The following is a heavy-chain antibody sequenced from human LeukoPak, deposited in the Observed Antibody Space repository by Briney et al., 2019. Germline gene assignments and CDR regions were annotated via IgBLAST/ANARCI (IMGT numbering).Heavy chain of an antibody. Sequence: GGSLRLSCAASGFTLSTYWMHWVRQAPGKGPLWVSRINGDGTNTPYADSVKGRFTISRDNAKNTLYLQINSLRAEDTAVYYCARGSSSGWPDYFDHWGQGILVIVSS. CDR2: INGDGTNT. J-gene: IGHJ4*02. V-gene: IGHV3-74*01. CDR3: ARGSSSGWPDYFDH. CDR1: GFTLSTYW. D-gene: IGHD6-19*01.